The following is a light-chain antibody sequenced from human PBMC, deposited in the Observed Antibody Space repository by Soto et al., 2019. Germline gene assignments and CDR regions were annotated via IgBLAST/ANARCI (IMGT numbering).Light chain of an antibody. J-gene: IGKJ4*01. V-gene: IGKV1-9*01. Sequence: DIQLTQSPSFLSASVGDRVTITCRASQGISSYLAWYQQKPGKAPKLLIYAASTLQSEVPSTFSGSRSGTEFTLTISSLQPEDFAAYYCQQLNSNPLTFGGGTKVEIK. CDR1: QGISSY. CDR3: QQLNSNPLT. CDR2: AAS.